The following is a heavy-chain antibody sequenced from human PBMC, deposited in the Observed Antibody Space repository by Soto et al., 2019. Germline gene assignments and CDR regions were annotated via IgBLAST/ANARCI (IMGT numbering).Heavy chain of an antibody. CDR3: ARSYYDSTGFAVDP. CDR2: MYFGGSF. Sequence: QMQLQASGPGLVKPSETLSLTCNVSGASVSNGYWSWIRQPPEKGLEWIGFMYFGGSFNYNPSLTSRATISVETSKNQFSMKLTSVTASDTAVYYCARSYYDSTGFAVDPWGQGTLVTVSS. V-gene: IGHV4-59*02. CDR1: GASVSNGY. J-gene: IGHJ5*02. D-gene: IGHD3-22*01.